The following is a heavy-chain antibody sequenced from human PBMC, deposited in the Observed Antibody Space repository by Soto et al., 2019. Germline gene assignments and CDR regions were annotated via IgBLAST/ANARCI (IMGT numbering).Heavy chain of an antibody. Sequence: QVQLVQSGAEVKKPGSSVTVSCKASGATFSSNAISWVRQAPGQGLEWMGGILPILGTAAYAQKFQGRVTITADKSTSTAYTEMTSLRSEDTAVYYCARDLVTVAGMPRHYHNGMDVWGHGTTVTVAS. V-gene: IGHV1-69*06. CDR1: GATFSSNA. CDR2: ILPILGTA. J-gene: IGHJ6*02. CDR3: ARDLVTVAGMPRHYHNGMDV. D-gene: IGHD6-19*01.